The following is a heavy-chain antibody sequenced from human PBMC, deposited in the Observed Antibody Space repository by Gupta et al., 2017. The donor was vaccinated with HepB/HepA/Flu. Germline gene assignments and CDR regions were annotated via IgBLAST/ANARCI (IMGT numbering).Heavy chain of an antibody. CDR1: GFAFSDFA. CDR3: VKDHYTRARDIYIHVDV. D-gene: IGHD2-2*02. CDR2: IRGDGGDI. Sequence: EGHLLESGGGVVQPGGSLRLAFAASGFAFSDFAMSWVRQTPGKGLEWLAEIRGDGGDINYADSVRGRITISRDNSINTLYLQMHSLRAEDTAVYYCVKDHYTRARDIYIHVDVWGKGTAVTVSS. V-gene: IGHV3-23*01. J-gene: IGHJ6*04.